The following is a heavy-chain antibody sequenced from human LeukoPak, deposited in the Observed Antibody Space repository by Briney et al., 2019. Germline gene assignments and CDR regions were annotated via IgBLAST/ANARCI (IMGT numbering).Heavy chain of an antibody. CDR1: GYTFTSYD. D-gene: IGHD6-13*01. Sequence: GASVKVSCKASGYTFTSYDIHWVRQATGQGLEWMGWMNPNSGNTGYAQKFQGRVTMTRNTSISTAYMELSSLRSEDTAVYYCARPIAAAGTWTWYYYYGMDVWGQGTTVTVSS. CDR3: ARPIAAAGTWTWYYYYGMDV. V-gene: IGHV1-8*01. J-gene: IGHJ6*02. CDR2: MNPNSGNT.